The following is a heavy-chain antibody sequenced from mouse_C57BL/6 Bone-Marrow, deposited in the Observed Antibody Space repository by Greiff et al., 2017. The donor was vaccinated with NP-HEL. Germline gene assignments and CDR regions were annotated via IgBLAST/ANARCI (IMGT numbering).Heavy chain of an antibody. V-gene: IGHV1-81*01. D-gene: IGHD1-1*01. CDR1: GYTFTSYG. J-gene: IGHJ2*01. Sequence: QVQLQQSGAELARPGASVKLSCKASGYTFTSYGISWVKQRTGQGLEWIGEIYPRSGNTYYNEKFKGKATLTADKSSSTAYMELRSLTSEDSAVYFCARERGPITTVVATDFDYWGQGTTLTVSS. CDR2: IYPRSGNT. CDR3: ARERGPITTVVATDFDY.